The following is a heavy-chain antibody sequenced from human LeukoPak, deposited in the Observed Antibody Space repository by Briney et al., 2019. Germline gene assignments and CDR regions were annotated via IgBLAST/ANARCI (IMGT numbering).Heavy chain of an antibody. CDR1: GYPFSGSD. J-gene: IGHJ4*02. V-gene: IGHV3-30*18. CDR2: VSHEGSSK. D-gene: IGHD6-19*01. CDR3: AKTTGGWPRFFDH. Sequence: GGSLRLSCAASGYPFSGSDIHWVRHAPGKGLEWVAFVSHEGSSKFYAESVKGRFGISRDNSKSTAYLQMNGLRADDTAVYYCAKTTGGWPRFFDHWGQGTLVAVSS.